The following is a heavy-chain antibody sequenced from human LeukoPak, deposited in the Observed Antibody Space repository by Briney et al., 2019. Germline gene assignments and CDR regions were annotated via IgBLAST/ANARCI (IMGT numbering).Heavy chain of an antibody. Sequence: PGGSLRLSCAASGFTFSSYGMHWVRQAPGKGLEWVAVISYDGRNKYYADSVKGRFTISRDNSKNTLYLQMNSLRAEDTAVYYCARVPMVRGVIIPRSFFDYWGQGTLVTVSS. CDR2: ISYDGRNK. D-gene: IGHD3-10*01. CDR1: GFTFSSYG. J-gene: IGHJ4*02. CDR3: ARVPMVRGVIIPRSFFDY. V-gene: IGHV3-30*03.